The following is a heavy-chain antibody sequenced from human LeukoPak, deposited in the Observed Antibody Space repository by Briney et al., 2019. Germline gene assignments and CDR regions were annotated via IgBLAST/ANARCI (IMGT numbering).Heavy chain of an antibody. CDR1: GGSFSGYY. CDR2: INHSGST. D-gene: IGHD3-10*01. V-gene: IGHV4-34*01. Sequence: SETLSLTCAVYGGSFSGYYWSWIRQPPGKGLEWIGEINHSGSTNYNPSLKSRVTISVDTSKNQFSLKLSSVTAADTAVYYCARGWGSGNYQGDYWGQGTLVTVSS. CDR3: ARGWGSGNYQGDY. J-gene: IGHJ4*02.